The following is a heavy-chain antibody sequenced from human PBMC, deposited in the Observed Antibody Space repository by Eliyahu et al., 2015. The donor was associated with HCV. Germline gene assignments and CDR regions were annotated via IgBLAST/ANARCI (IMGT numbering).Heavy chain of an antibody. CDR2: ISYDGSNK. J-gene: IGHJ6*02. D-gene: IGHD2-15*01. CDR3: AKDMVPSGSGYWYGMDV. Sequence: QGQLVESGGGMVQPGRSLXLSXAAXXFAFLXXGIHWVRQAPGKGLEXVAVISYDGSNKYYVDSVKGRFTISRDNSKNTLYLQMNSLRAEDTAVYYCAKDMVPSGSGYWYGMDVWGQGTTVTVSS. CDR1: XFAFLXXG. V-gene: IGHV3-30*18.